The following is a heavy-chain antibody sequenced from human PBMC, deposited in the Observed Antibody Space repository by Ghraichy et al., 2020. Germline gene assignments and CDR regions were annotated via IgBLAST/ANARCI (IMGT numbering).Heavy chain of an antibody. V-gene: IGHV1-69*13. J-gene: IGHJ5*02. CDR2: IIPIFGTA. CDR3: ARDRVVPAARWFDP. CDR1: GGTFSSYA. Sequence: SVKVSCKASGGTFSSYAISWVRQAPGQGLEWMGGIIPIFGTANYAQKFQGRVTITADESTSTAYMELSSLRSEDTAVYYCARDRVVPAARWFDPWGQGTLVTVSS. D-gene: IGHD2-2*01.